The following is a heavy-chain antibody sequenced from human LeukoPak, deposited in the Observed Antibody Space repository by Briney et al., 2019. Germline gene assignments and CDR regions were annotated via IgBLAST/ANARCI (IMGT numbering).Heavy chain of an antibody. CDR2: IIPIFGTA. D-gene: IGHD3-3*01. V-gene: IGHV1-69*05. Sequence: SVKVSCKPSGGTFSSYAISWVRQAPGQGLECMGRIIPIFGTANYAQKFQGRVTITTDESTSTACMELRSLKCEDRAVYYCAKNKIHKDFCNTEGGYWFDPWGKGTLVTVSP. J-gene: IGHJ5*02. CDR1: GGTFSSYA. CDR3: AKNKIHKDFCNTEGGYWFDP.